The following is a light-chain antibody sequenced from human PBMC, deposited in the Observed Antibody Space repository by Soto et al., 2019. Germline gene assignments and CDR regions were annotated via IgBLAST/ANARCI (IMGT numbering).Light chain of an antibody. V-gene: IGLV1-44*01. J-gene: IGLJ1*01. CDR2: SNN. Sequence: QSVLTQPPSASGTPGQRVTISCSGSSSNIGSNTVNWYQQLPGTAPKLLIYSNNQRPSGVPDRFSGSKSGTSASLAISGLQSEDEADYYCAAWDDSLNDPHYVFGTGTKVTVL. CDR1: SSNIGSNT. CDR3: AAWDDSLNDPHYV.